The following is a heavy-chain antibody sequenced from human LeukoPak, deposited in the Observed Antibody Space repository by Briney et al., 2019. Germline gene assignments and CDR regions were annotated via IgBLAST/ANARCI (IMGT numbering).Heavy chain of an antibody. CDR3: ARAAGGIAAAGFFDY. CDR1: GGTFSSYA. J-gene: IGHJ4*02. Sequence: SVKVSCKASGGTFSSYAVSWVRQAPGQGLEWMGGIIPIFGTANYAQKFQGRVTITADKSMSTAYMELSSLRSEDTAVYYCARAAGGIAAAGFFDYWGQGTLVTVSS. D-gene: IGHD6-13*01. CDR2: IIPIFGTA. V-gene: IGHV1-69*06.